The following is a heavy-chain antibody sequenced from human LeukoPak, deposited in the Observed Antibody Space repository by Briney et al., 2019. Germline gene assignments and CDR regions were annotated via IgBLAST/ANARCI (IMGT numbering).Heavy chain of an antibody. CDR2: ISSSSSTI. D-gene: IGHD1-7*01. CDR3: ARVPGTYNWNYYFDY. Sequence: GGSLRLSCAASGFTFSNYNMNWVRQAPGKGLEWVSYISSSSSTIYYADSVKGRFTISRDNAKNSLYLQMNSLRAEDTAVYYCARVPGTYNWNYYFDYWGQGALVTVSS. CDR1: GFTFSNYN. J-gene: IGHJ4*02. V-gene: IGHV3-48*01.